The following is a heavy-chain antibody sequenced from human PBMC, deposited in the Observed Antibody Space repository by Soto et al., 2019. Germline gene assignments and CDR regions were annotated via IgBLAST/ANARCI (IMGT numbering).Heavy chain of an antibody. Sequence: QVQLVQSGAEVKKPGSSVKVSCKASGGTFSSYAISWVRQAPGQGLEWMGGIIPIFGTANYAQKFQGRVTITADESTSTAYMELSSLRSEDTAVYYCAREGPGCSGGSCYSIRRLQNNWFDPWGQGTLVTVSS. CDR3: AREGPGCSGGSCYSIRRLQNNWFDP. J-gene: IGHJ5*02. CDR1: GGTFSSYA. CDR2: IIPIFGTA. V-gene: IGHV1-69*01. D-gene: IGHD2-15*01.